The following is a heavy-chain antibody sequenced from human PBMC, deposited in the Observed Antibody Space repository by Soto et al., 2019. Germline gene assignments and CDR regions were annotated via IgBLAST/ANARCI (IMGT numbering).Heavy chain of an antibody. J-gene: IGHJ4*02. CDR2: IHWDGDR. Sequence: SGPTLVNPTRTLTLTCTCSGFTLGTTGLSVNWIRQAPGKALEWLALIHWDGDRFYSASLKTRLSISKDTSKNEVVLTMTNMDPVDTAKYFCARSQGRMLYKSYFDFWGQGTLVTVSS. D-gene: IGHD2-8*01. V-gene: IGHV2-70*13. CDR3: ARSQGRMLYKSYFDF. CDR1: GFTLGTTGLS.